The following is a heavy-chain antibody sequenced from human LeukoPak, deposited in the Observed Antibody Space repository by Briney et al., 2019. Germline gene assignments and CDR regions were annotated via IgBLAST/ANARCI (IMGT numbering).Heavy chain of an antibody. Sequence: PSETLSLTCAVYGGSFSGYYWSWIRQPPGKGLEWIGEINHSGSTNYNPSLKSRVTISVDTSKNQFSLKLSSVTAADTAVYYCARGTTMVRGVIDPGADYWGQGTLVTVSS. J-gene: IGHJ4*02. CDR1: GGSFSGYY. D-gene: IGHD3-10*01. CDR2: INHSGST. CDR3: ARGTTMVRGVIDPGADY. V-gene: IGHV4-34*01.